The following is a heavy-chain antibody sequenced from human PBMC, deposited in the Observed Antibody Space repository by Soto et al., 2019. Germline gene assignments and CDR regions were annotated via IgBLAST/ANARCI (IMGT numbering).Heavy chain of an antibody. CDR1: GASITSDGYS. CDR2: IFHSGTT. V-gene: IGHV4-30-2*06. J-gene: IGHJ5*02. Sequence: SETLSLTGSVSGASITSDGYSCSWIRQSPGKGLEWIGYIFHSGTTQYNPSRRGRVTISVDRSKNQFSLRLNSVTAADAAVYYCARDPSHWFDPWGQGALVTVSS. CDR3: ARDPSHWFDP.